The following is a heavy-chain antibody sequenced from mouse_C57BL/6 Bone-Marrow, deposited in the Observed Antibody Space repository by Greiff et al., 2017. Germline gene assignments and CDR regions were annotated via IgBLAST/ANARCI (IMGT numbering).Heavy chain of an antibody. J-gene: IGHJ4*01. V-gene: IGHV1-81*01. CDR2: IYPRSGNT. Sequence: VQLQQSGAELARPGASVKLSCKASGYTFTSYGISWVQQGTGQGLEWIGEIYPRSGNTYYNEKFKGKATLTADKSSSTAYMELRSLTSEDSAVYFCARSSYYYGSSLMDYWGQGTSVTVSS. CDR1: GYTFTSYG. CDR3: ARSSYYYGSSLMDY. D-gene: IGHD1-1*01.